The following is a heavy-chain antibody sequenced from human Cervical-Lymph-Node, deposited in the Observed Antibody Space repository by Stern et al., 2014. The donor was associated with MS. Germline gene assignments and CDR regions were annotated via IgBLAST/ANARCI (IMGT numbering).Heavy chain of an antibody. J-gene: IGHJ6*02. CDR2: LYYRGST. CDR1: GGSISSSSYY. CDR3: ARRAVDVVANYGLDA. V-gene: IGHV4-39*01. Sequence: QVQLQESGPGLVKPSETLSLTCTVSGGSISSSSYYWVWVRQPPGNGLEWIGQLYYRGSTYYTPSLKRRVTIAVDTSKTQFSLKLNSATASDTALYYCARRAVDVVANYGLDAWGQGTTVIVSS. D-gene: IGHD2-15*01.